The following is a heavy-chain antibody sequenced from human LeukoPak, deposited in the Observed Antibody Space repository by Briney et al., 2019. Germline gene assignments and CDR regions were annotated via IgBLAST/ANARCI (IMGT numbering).Heavy chain of an antibody. Sequence: GASVKVSCKASGYTFTSYDINWARQATGQGLEWMEWMNPNSGNTGYAQKFQGRVTMTRNTSISTAYMELSSLRSEDTAVYYCARSYVAIFGVVTLWRRGLYYGMDVWGQGTTVTVSS. J-gene: IGHJ6*02. CDR3: ARSYVAIFGVVTLWRRGLYYGMDV. CDR1: GYTFTSYD. D-gene: IGHD3-3*01. CDR2: MNPNSGNT. V-gene: IGHV1-8*01.